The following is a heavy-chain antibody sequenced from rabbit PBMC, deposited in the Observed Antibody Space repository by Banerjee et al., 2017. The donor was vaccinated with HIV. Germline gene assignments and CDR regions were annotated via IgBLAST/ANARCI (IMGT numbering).Heavy chain of an antibody. CDR1: GFDFSRNT. V-gene: IGHV1S40*01. CDR2: IYTSSYST. Sequence: QSLEESGGGLVKPGASLTLTCKASGFDFSRNTVCWVRQAPGKGLEWIACIYTSSYSTYYASWAKGRFTISKTSSTTVTLQMTSLTAADTATYFCARATHAGFSAYAHGSSLWGQGTLVTVS. D-gene: IGHD6-1*01. J-gene: IGHJ3*01. CDR3: ARATHAGFSAYAHGSSL.